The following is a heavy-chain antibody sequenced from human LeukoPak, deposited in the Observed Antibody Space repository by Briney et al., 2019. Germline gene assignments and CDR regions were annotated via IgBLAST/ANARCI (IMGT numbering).Heavy chain of an antibody. J-gene: IGHJ3*02. CDR1: GFTFNIFA. Sequence: PGGSLRLSCAASGFTFNIFAMSWVPQAPGKGPEWVSIVGGIDSNTYYADSVKGRFTISRDNSKNTLYLRMDSLRVEDTALYYCARRVVRSAFDIWGLGTMVTVSS. D-gene: IGHD3-3*01. V-gene: IGHV3-23*01. CDR2: VGGIDSNT. CDR3: ARRVVRSAFDI.